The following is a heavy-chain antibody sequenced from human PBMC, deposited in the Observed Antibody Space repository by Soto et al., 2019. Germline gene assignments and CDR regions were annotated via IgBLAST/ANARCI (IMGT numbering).Heavy chain of an antibody. CDR3: ERHSTWLLLSDY. J-gene: IGHJ4*02. Sequence: PSETLSLTCTVSGGSISSYYWSWIRQPPGKGLEWIGYIYYSGSTNYNPSLKSRVTISVDTSKNQFSLKLGSVTASDTAVYFCERHSTWLLLSDYWGQGTLVTVS. D-gene: IGHD3-22*01. CDR2: IYYSGST. CDR1: GGSISSYY. V-gene: IGHV4-59*08.